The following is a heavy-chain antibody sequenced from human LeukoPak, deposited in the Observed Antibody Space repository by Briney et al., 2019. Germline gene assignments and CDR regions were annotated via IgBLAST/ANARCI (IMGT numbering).Heavy chain of an antibody. CDR2: IRYDGNNK. Sequence: GGSLRLSCAASGFTFSSYGMHWVRQAPGKGLEWVAVIRYDGNNKFYEDSVKGRFTISRDNAKNSLYLQMSSLRDEDTAVYYCARVAEIQLWLRSAFDYWGQGTLVTVSS. D-gene: IGHD5-18*01. CDR1: GFTFSSYG. CDR3: ARVAEIQLWLRSAFDY. J-gene: IGHJ4*02. V-gene: IGHV3-33*01.